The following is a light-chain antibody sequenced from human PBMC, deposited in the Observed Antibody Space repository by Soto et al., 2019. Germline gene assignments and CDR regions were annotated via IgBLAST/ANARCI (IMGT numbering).Light chain of an antibody. V-gene: IGKV3-20*01. CDR3: QQYGSSLHT. Sequence: EIVLTQSPGTLSLSPGERATLSCRASQSVNNNYVACYQQKSGQAPRLLIFAASSRATGIPGRFSGSGSETDFTPTISRLEPEDFAVYYCQQYGSSLHTFGQGTKLENK. J-gene: IGKJ2*01. CDR1: QSVNNNY. CDR2: AAS.